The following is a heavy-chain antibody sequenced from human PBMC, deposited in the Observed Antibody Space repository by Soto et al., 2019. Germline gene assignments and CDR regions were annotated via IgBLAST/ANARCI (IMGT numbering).Heavy chain of an antibody. D-gene: IGHD1-1*01. Sequence: QVQPVQSGAEVKEPGSSVKVSCKVSGGTFSSQTINWVRQVPGQGLEWMGSVIPIIGEGKYAQSFLGRVTMTADRPTSTAYMELSSLRSEDTAVYYCARPAVNDLDADSSAFDIWGQGTMVTVSS. V-gene: IGHV1-69*02. CDR1: GGTFSSQT. CDR2: VIPIIGEG. J-gene: IGHJ3*02. CDR3: ARPAVNDLDADSSAFDI.